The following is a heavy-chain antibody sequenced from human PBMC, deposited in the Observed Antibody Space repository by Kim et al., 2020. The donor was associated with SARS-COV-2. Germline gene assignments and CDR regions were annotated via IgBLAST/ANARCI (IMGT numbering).Heavy chain of an antibody. J-gene: IGHJ6*02. Sequence: GGSLRLSCAASGFTFSSYSMNWVRQAPGKGLEWVSSISSSSSYIYYADSVKGRFTISRDNAKNSLYLQMNSLRAEDTAVYYCARGGGGSGSYYNAVGLPDYYCGMDVWGQGTAVTVSS. CDR3: ARGGGGSGSYYNAVGLPDYYCGMDV. CDR2: ISSSSSYI. D-gene: IGHD3-10*01. CDR1: GFTFSSYS. V-gene: IGHV3-21*01.